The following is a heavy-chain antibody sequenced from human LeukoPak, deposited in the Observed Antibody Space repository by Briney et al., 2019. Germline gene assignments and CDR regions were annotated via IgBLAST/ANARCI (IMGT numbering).Heavy chain of an antibody. CDR2: ISSTSTYM. J-gene: IGHJ4*02. D-gene: IGHD1-26*01. CDR3: ARFWNSESRRDFGY. CDR1: GFTFSSYS. Sequence: PGGSLRLSCGASGFTFSSYSMNWVRQAPGKGLEWVPSISSTSTYMYYADSVKGRFTISRDNAQNSLYLQMNSLRAEDTAVYYCARFWNSESRRDFGYWGQGTLVTVSS. V-gene: IGHV3-21*01.